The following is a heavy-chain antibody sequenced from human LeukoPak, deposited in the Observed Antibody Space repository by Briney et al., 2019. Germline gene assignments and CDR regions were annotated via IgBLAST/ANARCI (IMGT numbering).Heavy chain of an antibody. CDR3: AREGLRHDAFDI. V-gene: IGHV1-46*01. Sequence: ASVKASCKASGYTFTSYYMHWVRQAPGQGLEWMGIINPSGGSTSYAQKFQGRVTITADESTSTAYMELSSLRSEDTAVYYCAREGLRHDAFDIWGQGTLVTVSS. J-gene: IGHJ3*02. CDR2: INPSGGST. CDR1: GYTFTSYY. D-gene: IGHD4-17*01.